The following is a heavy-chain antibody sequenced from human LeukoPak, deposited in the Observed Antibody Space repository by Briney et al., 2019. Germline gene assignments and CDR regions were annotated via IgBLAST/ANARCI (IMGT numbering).Heavy chain of an antibody. CDR1: GGSISSSSYY. Sequence: PSETLSLTCTVSGGSISSSSYYWGWIRQPPGKGLEWIGEINHSGSTNYNPSLKSRVTISVDTSKNQFSLKLSSVTAADTAVYYCARVGLSEKRKYCSGGSCYSSSDYWGQGTLVTVSS. D-gene: IGHD2-15*01. CDR2: INHSGST. V-gene: IGHV4-39*07. J-gene: IGHJ4*02. CDR3: ARVGLSEKRKYCSGGSCYSSSDY.